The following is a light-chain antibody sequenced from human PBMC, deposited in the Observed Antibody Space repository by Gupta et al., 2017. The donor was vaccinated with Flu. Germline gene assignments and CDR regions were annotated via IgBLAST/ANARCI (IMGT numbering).Light chain of an antibody. V-gene: IGLV3-21*03. CDR1: NIGDKN. CDR3: QVWDSATDHP. Sequence: GTTARITCGGKNIGDKNVHWYQQKPGQAPVLVVYDDNARPSGIPERFSGSNSGNTATLTITRVEAGDEADYYCQVWDSATDHPFGPGTKVTVL. CDR2: DDN. J-gene: IGLJ1*01.